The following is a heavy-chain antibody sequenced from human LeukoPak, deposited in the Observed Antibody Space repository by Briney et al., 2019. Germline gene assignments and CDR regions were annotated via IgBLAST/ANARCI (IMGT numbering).Heavy chain of an antibody. D-gene: IGHD5-18*01. J-gene: IGHJ4*02. CDR3: ARDGSGYSYEPLMPH. V-gene: IGHV1-69*13. Sequence: SVKVSCKASGGTFSSYAISWVRQAPGQGLEWMGGIIPIFGTANYAQKFQGRVTITADESTSTAYMELSSLRSEDTAVYYCARDGSGYSYEPLMPHWGQGTLVTVSS. CDR2: IIPIFGTA. CDR1: GGTFSSYA.